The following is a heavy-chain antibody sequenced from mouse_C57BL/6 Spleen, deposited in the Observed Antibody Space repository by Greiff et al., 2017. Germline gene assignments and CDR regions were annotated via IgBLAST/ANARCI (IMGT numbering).Heavy chain of an antibody. Sequence: EVKLVEPGGGLVQPKASLKLSCAASGFSFNTYAMNWVRQAPGKGLEWVARIRSKSNNYDTYYAESVKDRFTISRDESESMLYLQMSNLKTEDSAMYYCGRHHCVDDRGQGTTLAVST. V-gene: IGHV10-1*01. J-gene: IGHJ2*01. CDR3: GRHHCVDD. CDR1: GFSFNTYA. CDR2: IRSKSNNYDT.